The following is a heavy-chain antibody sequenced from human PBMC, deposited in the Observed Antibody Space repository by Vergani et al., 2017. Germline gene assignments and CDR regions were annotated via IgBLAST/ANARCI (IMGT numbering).Heavy chain of an antibody. CDR2: IYTSGST. CDR3: ARGRGHYYYYMDV. J-gene: IGHJ6*03. CDR1: GGSISSGSYY. Sequence: QVQLQESGPGLVKPSQTLSLTCTVSGGSISSGSYYWSWIRQPAGKGLEWIGRIYTSGSTNYNPSLKSRVTISVDTSKNQFSLKLSSVTAADTAVYYCARGRGHYYYYMDVWGKGTTVTVSS. V-gene: IGHV4-61*02. D-gene: IGHD1-26*01.